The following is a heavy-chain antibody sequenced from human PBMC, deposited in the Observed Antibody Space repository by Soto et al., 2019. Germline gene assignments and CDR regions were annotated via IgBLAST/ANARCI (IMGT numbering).Heavy chain of an antibody. D-gene: IGHD1-7*01. Sequence: QVQLQESGPGLVKPSGTLSLTCAVSGGSFTSNNWWTWVRQPPGQGLEWIGEIYRTGSTNYNPSLKSRVTISLDKSENHFSLKVTSLTAADTAVYYCASRDPGTSVDYWGQGTLVPVSS. V-gene: IGHV4-4*02. CDR3: ASRDPGTSVDY. CDR2: IYRTGST. J-gene: IGHJ4*02. CDR1: GGSFTSNNW.